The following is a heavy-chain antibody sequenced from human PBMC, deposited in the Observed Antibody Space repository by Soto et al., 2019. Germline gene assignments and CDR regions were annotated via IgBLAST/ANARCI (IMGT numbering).Heavy chain of an antibody. V-gene: IGHV1-2*02. CDR1: GYTFSGYY. CDR3: ARSLTEGYCTITGCYTRPLYGMDV. J-gene: IGHJ6*02. Sequence: ASVKVSCKAAGYTFSGYYIHWLRQAPGQGLEWMGWINPNSGGTNYAQKFQGRVTVTRDTPTSTAYMELSRLTSDDTAVYYCARSLTEGYCTITGCYTRPLYGMDVWGQGTTVTVSS. CDR2: INPNSGGT. D-gene: IGHD2-2*02.